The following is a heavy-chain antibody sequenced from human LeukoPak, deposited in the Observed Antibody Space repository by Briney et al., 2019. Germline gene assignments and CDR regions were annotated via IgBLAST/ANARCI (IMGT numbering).Heavy chain of an antibody. Sequence: SVKVSSKASGGTFSSYIISWVRQAPGQGLEWMGRINPFLGIANYPQKFQGRVTITAVKSTSTAYMELSSLRSEDTAVYYCARDSVGAIIDYWGQGTLVTVSS. D-gene: IGHD1-26*01. CDR1: GGTFSSYI. CDR2: INPFLGIA. V-gene: IGHV1-69*04. CDR3: ARDSVGAIIDY. J-gene: IGHJ4*02.